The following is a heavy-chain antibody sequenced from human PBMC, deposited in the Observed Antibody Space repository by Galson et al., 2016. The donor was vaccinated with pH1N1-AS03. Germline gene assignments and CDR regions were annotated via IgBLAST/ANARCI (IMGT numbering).Heavy chain of an antibody. D-gene: IGHD3-10*01. CDR1: GFSLNDGGLG. CDR3: AHRFYGSGASFFDF. V-gene: IGHV2-5*01. CDR2: IYWHDDK. Sequence: PALVKPTQTLTLTCTFSGFSLNDGGLGVGWIRQPPGKALEWLGMIYWHDDKRYNPSLQKRLTLTQGVSKSEVVLQMTNVDPEDTATYYCAHRFYGSGASFFDFWGQGIVVVVS. J-gene: IGHJ4*02.